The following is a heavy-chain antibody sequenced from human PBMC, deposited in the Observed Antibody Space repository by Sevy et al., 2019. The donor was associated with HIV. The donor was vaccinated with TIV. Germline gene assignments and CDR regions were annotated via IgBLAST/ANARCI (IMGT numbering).Heavy chain of an antibody. CDR3: AKDKAFRFLDYLPSNYYFDY. CDR1: GFTFTDYA. J-gene: IGHJ4*02. D-gene: IGHD3-3*01. V-gene: IGHV3-23*01. CDR2: ITNTGGDT. Sequence: GGSLRLSCAASGFTFTDYAMSWVRQAPGKGLEWISPITNTGGDTYYADSVRGRFTISRDNSKNTLHLQMNSLRAEDTAVYYCAKDKAFRFLDYLPSNYYFDYWGQGTLVTVSS.